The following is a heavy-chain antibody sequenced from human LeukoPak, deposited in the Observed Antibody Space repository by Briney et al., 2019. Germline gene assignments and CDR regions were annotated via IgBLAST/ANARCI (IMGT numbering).Heavy chain of an antibody. V-gene: IGHV4-59*01. Sequence: SETLSLTCAVYGGSFSGYYWSWIRQPPGKGLEWIGYIYYSGSTNYNPSLKSRVTISVDTSKNQFSLKLSSVTAADTAVYYCARVRYYYDSSGRHHAFDIWGQGTMVTVSS. CDR3: ARVRYYYDSSGRHHAFDI. CDR2: IYYSGST. J-gene: IGHJ3*02. CDR1: GGSFSGYY. D-gene: IGHD3-22*01.